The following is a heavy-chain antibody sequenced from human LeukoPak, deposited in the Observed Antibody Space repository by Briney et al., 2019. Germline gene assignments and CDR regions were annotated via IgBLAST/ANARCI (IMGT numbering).Heavy chain of an antibody. J-gene: IGHJ4*02. CDR1: GFTFSSYA. CDR3: ARDCGRWGPLYDSTDAPAY. Sequence: PGGSLRLSCAASGFTFSSYAMHWVRQAPGKGLEWVAVISYDGSNKYYADSVKGRFTISRDNSKNTLYLQMYSLRAEDTAVYYCARDCGRWGPLYDSTDAPAYWGQGTLVTVSS. CDR2: ISYDGSNK. D-gene: IGHD3-22*01. V-gene: IGHV3-30-3*01.